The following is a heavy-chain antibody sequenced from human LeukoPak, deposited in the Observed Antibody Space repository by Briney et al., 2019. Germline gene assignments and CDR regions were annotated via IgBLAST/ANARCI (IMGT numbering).Heavy chain of an antibody. Sequence: GASVKVSCKASGYTFTSYDINWVRQATGQGLEWMGWMNPNSGNTGYAQKFQGRVTMTRNTSISTAYMELSSLRSEDTAVYDCARQNRGFRKEVAGYYFDYWGQGTLVTVSS. CDR3: ARQNRGFRKEVAGYYFDY. V-gene: IGHV1-8*01. CDR1: GYTFTSYD. D-gene: IGHD6-19*01. CDR2: MNPNSGNT. J-gene: IGHJ4*02.